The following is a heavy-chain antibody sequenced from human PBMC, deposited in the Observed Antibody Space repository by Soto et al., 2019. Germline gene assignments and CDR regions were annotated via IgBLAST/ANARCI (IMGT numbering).Heavy chain of an antibody. CDR2: IKQDGSEK. J-gene: IGHJ6*02. CDR1: GFTFSSYW. V-gene: IGHV3-7*01. Sequence: XGSLRLSCAASGFTFSSYWMSWVRQAPGKRLEWVANIKQDGSEKYYVDSVKGRFTISRDNAKNSLYLQMNSLRAEDTAVYYCARDHRSYYYYGMDVWGQGTTVTVSS. CDR3: ARDHRSYYYYGMDV.